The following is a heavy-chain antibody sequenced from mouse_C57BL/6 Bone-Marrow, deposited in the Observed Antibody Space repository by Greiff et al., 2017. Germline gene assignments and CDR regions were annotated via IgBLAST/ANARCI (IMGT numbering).Heavy chain of an antibody. CDR3: ARDLGPIYYYGYYYAMDY. Sequence: VQLQQPGAELVKPGASVTLSCKASGYTFTSYWMQWVKQRPGQGLEWIGEIDPSDSYTNYNQKFKGKATLTVDTSSSTAYMQLSSLTSEDSAVYYCARDLGPIYYYGYYYAMDYWGQGTSVTVSS. V-gene: IGHV1-50*01. J-gene: IGHJ4*01. D-gene: IGHD1-1*01. CDR2: IDPSDSYT. CDR1: GYTFTSYW.